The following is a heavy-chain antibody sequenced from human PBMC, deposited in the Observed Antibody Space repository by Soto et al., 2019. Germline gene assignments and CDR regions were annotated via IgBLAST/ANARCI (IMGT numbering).Heavy chain of an antibody. CDR3: AKDPLAYCGGDCYTDPYYFDY. Sequence: ASVKVSCKASGYTFTSYYMHRVRQAPGQGLEWMGIINPSGGSTSYAQKFQGRVTMTRDTSTSTVYMELSSLRSEDTAVYYCAKDPLAYCGGDCYTDPYYFDYWGQGTLVTVS. V-gene: IGHV1-46*01. J-gene: IGHJ4*02. D-gene: IGHD2-21*01. CDR1: GYTFTSYY. CDR2: INPSGGST.